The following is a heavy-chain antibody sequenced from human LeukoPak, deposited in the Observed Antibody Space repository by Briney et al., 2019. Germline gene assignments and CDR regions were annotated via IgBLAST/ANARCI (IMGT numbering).Heavy chain of an antibody. J-gene: IGHJ4*02. D-gene: IGHD7-27*01. Sequence: KPSETLSLTCTVSGASISSSSYYWGWIRQPPGEGLEWIGSFFYIGSTFYNPSLKSRVAISVDTSKNQFSLKLTSVTAADTAVYYCARHLTGDFHSFDFWGQGTLVTVSS. CDR3: ARHLTGDFHSFDF. CDR2: FFYIGST. CDR1: GASISSSSYY. V-gene: IGHV4-39*01.